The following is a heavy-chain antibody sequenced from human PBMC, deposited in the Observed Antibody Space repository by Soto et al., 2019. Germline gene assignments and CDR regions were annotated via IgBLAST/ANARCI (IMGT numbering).Heavy chain of an antibody. J-gene: IGHJ4*01. CDR1: GDSISSDKW. Sequence: QVQLQESGPGLVKPSGTLSLTCAVSGDSISSDKWWSWVRQPPGKGLEWIGEIHHSGRTNYNPSLKSRVTILVEKSKNQVSLELSSMTAAATAVYYCARGGDWQFDYWGHGTLVTVSS. V-gene: IGHV4-4*02. CDR2: IHHSGRT. D-gene: IGHD2-21*02. CDR3: ARGGDWQFDY.